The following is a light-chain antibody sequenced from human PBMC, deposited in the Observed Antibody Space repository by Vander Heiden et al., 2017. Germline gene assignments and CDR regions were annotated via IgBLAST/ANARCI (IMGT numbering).Light chain of an antibody. CDR3: QQYHSPWT. CDR1: QSIHYY. CDR2: NAS. V-gene: IGKV1-5*01. Sequence: DIQMTQSPSTLSASVGDRVTVTCRPSQSIHYYLAWFQQKPGKAPNLLISNASNLESGVPSRFSGSGSGTEFTLTITRLQPDDFATYFCQQYHSPWTFGQGTKLE. J-gene: IGKJ1*01.